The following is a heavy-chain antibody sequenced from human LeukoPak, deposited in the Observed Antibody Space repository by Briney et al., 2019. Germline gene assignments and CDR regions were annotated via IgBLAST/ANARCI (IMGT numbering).Heavy chain of an antibody. CDR2: IYTSGST. V-gene: IGHV4-61*02. CDR3: AGLSPFDY. J-gene: IGHJ4*02. Sequence: SETLSLTCTVSGGSISSGSYYWSWIRQPAGKGLEWIGRIYTSGSTNYNPSLKSRATISVDTSKNQFSLKLSSVTAADTAVYYCAGLSPFDYWGQGTLVTVSS. CDR1: GGSISSGSYY. D-gene: IGHD2/OR15-2a*01.